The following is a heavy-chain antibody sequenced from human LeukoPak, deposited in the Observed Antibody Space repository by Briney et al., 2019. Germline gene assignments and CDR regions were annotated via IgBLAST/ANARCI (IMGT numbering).Heavy chain of an antibody. Sequence: GRSLRLSCAASGFTFDDYAMHWVRQAPGKGLEWVSGISWNSGSIGYADSVKGRFTTSRDNAKNSLYLQMNSLRAEDTALYYCAKDISSYSSGPTHFDYWGQGTLVTVSS. V-gene: IGHV3-9*01. D-gene: IGHD6-19*01. CDR1: GFTFDDYA. CDR3: AKDISSYSSGPTHFDY. CDR2: ISWNSGSI. J-gene: IGHJ4*02.